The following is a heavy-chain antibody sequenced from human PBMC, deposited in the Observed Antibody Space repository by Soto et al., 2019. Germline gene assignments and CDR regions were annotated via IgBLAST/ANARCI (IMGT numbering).Heavy chain of an antibody. D-gene: IGHD6-6*01. Sequence: GASVKVSCKASGYTFTIYDINWVRQATGQGLEWMGWMNPNSGNTGYAQKFQGRVTMTRNTSISTAYMELSSLRSEDTAVYYCARGPGRRAARRNYYYYYYMDVWGKGTTVTVSS. CDR1: GYTFTIYD. J-gene: IGHJ6*03. CDR3: ARGPGRRAARRNYYYYYYMDV. CDR2: MNPNSGNT. V-gene: IGHV1-8*01.